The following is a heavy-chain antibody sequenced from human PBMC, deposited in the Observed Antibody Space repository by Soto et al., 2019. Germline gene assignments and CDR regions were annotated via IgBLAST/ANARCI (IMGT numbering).Heavy chain of an antibody. V-gene: IGHV3-30*18. CDR2: ISYDGSNK. CDR3: AKVANYCSGGSCYSDYGMDV. J-gene: IGHJ6*02. D-gene: IGHD2-15*01. Sequence: LRLSCAASGFTFSSYGMHWVRQAPGKGLEWVAVISYDGSNKYYADSVKGRFTISRDNSKNTLYLQMNSLRAEDTAVYYCAKVANYCSGGSCYSDYGMDVWGQGTTVTVSS. CDR1: GFTFSSYG.